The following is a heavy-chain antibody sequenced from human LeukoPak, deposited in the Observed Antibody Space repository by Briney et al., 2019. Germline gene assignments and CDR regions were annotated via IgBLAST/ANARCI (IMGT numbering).Heavy chain of an antibody. D-gene: IGHD5-12*01. CDR1: GDSISTGNYL. J-gene: IGHJ5*02. CDR2: IETSGTT. V-gene: IGHV4-61*02. CDR3: ARGRAGRLPPSNWFDT. Sequence: PSETLSLTCSVSGDSISTGNYLWTWIRQPAGNGLEWIGRIETSGTTAYNPSLKGRVTISIDASNNQFSLNLNSVTAADTALYDCARGRAGRLPPSNWFDTGGQGTLVTVSS.